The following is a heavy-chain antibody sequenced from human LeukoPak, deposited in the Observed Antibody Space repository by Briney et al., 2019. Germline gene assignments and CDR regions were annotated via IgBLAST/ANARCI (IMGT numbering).Heavy chain of an antibody. CDR1: GGTFISYA. Sequence: SVKVSCKASGGTFISYAISWVRQAPGQGLEWMGGIIPIFGTANYAQKFQGRVTITADESTSTAYMELSSLRSEDTAVYYCARVMRRGLPAAFDYWGQGTLVTVSS. CDR3: ARVMRRGLPAAFDY. CDR2: IIPIFGTA. J-gene: IGHJ4*02. V-gene: IGHV1-69*01. D-gene: IGHD2-2*01.